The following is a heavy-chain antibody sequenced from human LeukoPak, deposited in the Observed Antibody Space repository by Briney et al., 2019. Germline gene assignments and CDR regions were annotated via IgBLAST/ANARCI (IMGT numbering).Heavy chain of an antibody. CDR2: IYHSGST. D-gene: IGHD6-19*01. V-gene: IGHV4-38-2*01. CDR3: ARGEGYNTGWYLYYFDY. J-gene: IGHJ4*02. CDR1: GYSISSGYY. Sequence: PSETLSLTCAVSGYSISSGYYWGWIRQPPGKGLGWIGSIYHSGSTYYNPSLKSRVTISVDTSKNQFSLKLSSVTAADTAVYYCARGEGYNTGWYLYYFDYWGQGTLVTVSS.